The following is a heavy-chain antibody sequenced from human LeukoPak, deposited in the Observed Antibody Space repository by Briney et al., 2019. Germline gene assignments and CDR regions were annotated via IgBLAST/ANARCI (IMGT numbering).Heavy chain of an antibody. Sequence: PGGSLRLSCAASGFTFDDYAMHWVRQALGKGLEWVSGISWNSGSIDYADSVKGRFTISRDNAKNSLYLQMNSLRAEDTALYYCAKVRDIVVVVAAFDYWGQGTLVIVSS. V-gene: IGHV3-9*01. D-gene: IGHD2-15*01. CDR2: ISWNSGSI. CDR1: GFTFDDYA. CDR3: AKVRDIVVVVAAFDY. J-gene: IGHJ4*02.